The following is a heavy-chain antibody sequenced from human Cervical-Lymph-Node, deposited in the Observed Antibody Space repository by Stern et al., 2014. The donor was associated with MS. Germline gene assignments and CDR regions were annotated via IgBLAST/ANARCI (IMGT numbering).Heavy chain of an antibody. CDR2: ISASNGNT. Sequence: QVQLMQSGAEVKKPGTSVKVSCKASRYTFDDYGLHWVRQAPGQGLEWLGWISASNGNTNYLKRLQGRITLTTDTSTRTAYMELRRLTSEDTAIYFCAREGAVAGDFDHWGQGTLVTVSS. J-gene: IGHJ4*02. CDR3: AREGAVAGDFDH. D-gene: IGHD6-19*01. CDR1: RYTFDDYG. V-gene: IGHV1-18*01.